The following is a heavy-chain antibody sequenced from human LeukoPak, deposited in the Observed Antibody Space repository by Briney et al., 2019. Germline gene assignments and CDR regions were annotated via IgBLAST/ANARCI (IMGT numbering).Heavy chain of an antibody. CDR3: AREEITVTDAFDI. CDR1: GFTFSDYL. J-gene: IGHJ3*02. CDR2: INSDGSTT. V-gene: IGHV3-74*01. Sequence: GGSLRLSCAASGFTFSDYLMHWVRQAPGKGLVWVSRINSDGSTTSYADSVKGRFSIPRDNAKNTLYLQMNSLRAEDTAVYYCAREEITVTDAFDIWGQGTMVTVSS. D-gene: IGHD4-17*01.